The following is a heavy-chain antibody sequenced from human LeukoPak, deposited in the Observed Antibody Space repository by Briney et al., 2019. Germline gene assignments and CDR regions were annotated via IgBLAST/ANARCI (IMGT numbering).Heavy chain of an antibody. J-gene: IGHJ4*02. Sequence: ASVKVSCKVSGYTLTELSMHWVRQAPGEGLEWMGGFDPEDGETIYAQKFQGRVTMTEDTSTDTAYMELSSLRSEDTAVYYCATVGVLWFREGYFDYWGQGTLVTVSS. V-gene: IGHV1-24*01. CDR2: FDPEDGET. D-gene: IGHD3-10*01. CDR3: ATVGVLWFREGYFDY. CDR1: GYTLTELS.